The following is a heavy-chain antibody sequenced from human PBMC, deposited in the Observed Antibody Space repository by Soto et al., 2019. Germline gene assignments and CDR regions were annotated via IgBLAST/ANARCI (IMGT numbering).Heavy chain of an antibody. CDR3: TRDPPDSSGWSDY. CDR2: IRSKAYGGTT. V-gene: IGHV3-49*03. J-gene: IGHJ4*02. CDR1: GFTFGDYA. Sequence: GGSLRLSCTASGFTFGDYAMSWFRQAPGKGLEWVGFIRSKAYGGTTEYAASVKGRFTISRDDSKSIAYLQMNSLKTEDTAVYYCTRDPPDSSGWSDYWGQGTLVTVSS. D-gene: IGHD6-19*01.